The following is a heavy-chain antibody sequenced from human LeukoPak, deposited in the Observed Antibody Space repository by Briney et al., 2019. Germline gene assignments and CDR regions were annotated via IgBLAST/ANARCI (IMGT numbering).Heavy chain of an antibody. CDR1: GGSFSGYY. D-gene: IGHD2-15*01. V-gene: IGHV4-34*01. CDR3: ASYCSGGSCYAAFDI. CDR2: INHSGST. J-gene: IGHJ3*02. Sequence: SEPLSLTCAVYGGSFSGYYWSWIRQPPGKGLEWIGEINHSGSTNYNPSLKSRVTISVDTSTNQFYLKLSSVTAVDTAVYYCASYCSGGSCYAAFDIWGQGTMVTVSS.